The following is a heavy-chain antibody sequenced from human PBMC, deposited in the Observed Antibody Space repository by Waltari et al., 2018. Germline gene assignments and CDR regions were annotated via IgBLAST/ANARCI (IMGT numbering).Heavy chain of an antibody. CDR2: IYSGGSS. J-gene: IGHJ3*02. V-gene: IGHV3-23*03. CDR1: GFTFSSYA. Sequence: EVQLLESGGGLVQPGGSLRLSCAASGFTFSSYAMSRVRRAPGKGLEWVSVIYSGGSSYYAASGKGRFTISRDDSKNTLYLQMNSLRAEDTAVYYCAKAEGWGLHPAFDIWGQGTMVTVSS. CDR3: AKAEGWGLHPAFDI. D-gene: IGHD1-26*01.